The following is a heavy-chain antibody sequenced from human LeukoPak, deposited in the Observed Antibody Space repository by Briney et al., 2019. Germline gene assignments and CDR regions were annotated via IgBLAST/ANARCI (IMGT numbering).Heavy chain of an antibody. CDR3: ASGRGYSSGWSHRYFDY. J-gene: IGHJ4*02. CDR2: INHSGST. V-gene: IGHV4-34*01. D-gene: IGHD6-19*01. CDR1: GGSFSGYY. Sequence: TSETLSLTCAVYGGSFSGYYWRWIRQPPGKGLEWIGEINHSGSTNYNPSLKRRVTISVDTSKNQFSLKLSSVTAADTAVYYCASGRGYSSGWSHRYFDYWGQGTLVTVSS.